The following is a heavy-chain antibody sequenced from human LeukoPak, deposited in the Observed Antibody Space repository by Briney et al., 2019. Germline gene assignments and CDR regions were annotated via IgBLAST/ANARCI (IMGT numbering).Heavy chain of an antibody. CDR3: ARGGYCTNGVCYTGGFDY. CDR2: INPNSGGT. CDR1: GYTFTGYY. D-gene: IGHD2-8*01. Sequence: ASVKLSCKASGYTFTGYYMHCVRQAPGQRLECMGWINPNSGGTNYAQKFQCRVTMTRDTSISTAYMELSRLRSDDTAVYYCARGGYCTNGVCYTGGFDYWGQGTLATVSS. J-gene: IGHJ4*02. V-gene: IGHV1-2*02.